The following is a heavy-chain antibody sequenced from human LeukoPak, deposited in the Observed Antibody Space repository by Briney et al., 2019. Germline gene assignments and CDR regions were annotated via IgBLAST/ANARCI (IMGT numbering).Heavy chain of an antibody. J-gene: IGHJ5*02. D-gene: IGHD3-3*01. CDR1: GFTFSSYA. Sequence: GGSLRLSCAASGFTFSSYAMSWVRQAPGKGLEWVSAISGSGGSTYYADSVKGRFTISRDNSKNTLYLQMNSLRAEDTAVYYCAKDEIAIFGVVITNWFDPWGQGTLVTVSS. CDR3: AKDEIAIFGVVITNWFDP. CDR2: ISGSGGST. V-gene: IGHV3-23*01.